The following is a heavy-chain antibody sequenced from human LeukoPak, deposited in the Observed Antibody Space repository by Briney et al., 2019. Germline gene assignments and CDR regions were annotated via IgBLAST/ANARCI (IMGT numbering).Heavy chain of an antibody. CDR1: GYTFTGYY. CDR3: ARVKDDYVWGSYRYTGYWFDP. D-gene: IGHD3-16*02. CDR2: INPNSGGT. J-gene: IGHJ5*02. Sequence: ASVKVSCKASGYTFTGYYMHWVRQAPGQGLEWMGWINPNSGGTNYAQKFQGRVTMTRDTSISTAYMELSRLRSDDTAVYYCARVKDDYVWGSYRYTGYWFDPWGQGTLVTVSS. V-gene: IGHV1-2*02.